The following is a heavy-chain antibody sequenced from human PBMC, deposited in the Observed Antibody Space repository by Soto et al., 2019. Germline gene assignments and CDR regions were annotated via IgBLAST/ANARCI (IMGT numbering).Heavy chain of an antibody. CDR3: AITYCRDNSCPRDFDF. CDR1: GGTFNTYT. D-gene: IGHD2-21*01. Sequence: QVQVVQSGAEVKKPESSVKVSCKPSGGTFNTYTVNWVRLAPGHGLEWMGRFIPILDMANYEQKFQDRVTITADRSTFPAYMELNSLTSDDTAVYYCAITYCRDNSCPRDFDFWGPGTRVTVSS. J-gene: IGHJ4*02. CDR2: FIPILDMA. V-gene: IGHV1-69*02.